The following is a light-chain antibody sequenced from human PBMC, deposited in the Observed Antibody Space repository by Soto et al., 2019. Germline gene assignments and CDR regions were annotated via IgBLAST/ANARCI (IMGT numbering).Light chain of an antibody. CDR1: SNDIGGYNY. V-gene: IGLV2-14*01. CDR3: SSYTSSDTLYVL. Sequence: QSALTQPASVSGSPGQSITIPCTGSSNDIGGYNYVSWYQQHPGKAPKLIVYEVTIRPSGVSNRFSGSKSGNTASLTISGLQVEDEADYYCSSYTSSDTLYVLFGGGTQLTVL. J-gene: IGLJ3*02. CDR2: EVT.